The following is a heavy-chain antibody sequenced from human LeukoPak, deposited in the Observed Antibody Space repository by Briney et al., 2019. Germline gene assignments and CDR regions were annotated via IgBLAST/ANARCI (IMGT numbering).Heavy chain of an antibody. CDR2: INDDTP. D-gene: IGHD3-3*01. CDR3: AKEYDLWHEQGNWFDT. V-gene: IGHV3-23*01. J-gene: IGHJ5*02. CDR1: GFSFNTYS. Sequence: WGSLRLSGTTSGFSFNTYSMSWVRQVPGKGLECVSAINDDTPYYTDSVKGRFTVSRDNSRDTLYLHLNSLRAEDTAIYYCAKEYDLWHEQGNWFDTWGQGVLVTVSS.